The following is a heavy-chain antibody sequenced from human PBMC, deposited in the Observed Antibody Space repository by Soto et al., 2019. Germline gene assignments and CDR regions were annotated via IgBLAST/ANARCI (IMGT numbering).Heavy chain of an antibody. V-gene: IGHV4-30-4*01. J-gene: IGHJ5*02. D-gene: IGHD3-3*01. CDR3: ARVGRDDFWSGYNWLDP. CDR1: GGSISSGDYY. CDR2: IYYSGST. Sequence: PSETLSLTCTVSGGSISSGDYYWSWIRQPPGRGLEWIGYIYYSGSTYYNPSLKSRVTISVDTSKNQFSLKLSSVTAADTAVYYCARVGRDDFWSGYNWLDPWGQGTLVT.